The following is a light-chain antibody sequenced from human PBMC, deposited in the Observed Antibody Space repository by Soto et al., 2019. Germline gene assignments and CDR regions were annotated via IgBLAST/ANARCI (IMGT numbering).Light chain of an antibody. V-gene: IGLV2-8*01. Sequence: QSALTQPPSASGSPGQSVTISRTGTSSDVGAYKYVSWYQQYPGKAPKLMIYEVSKRPSGVPDRFSGSKSGNTASLTVSGHQAEAEADYSCTSYAGSNIWVFGGGTKLTVL. CDR1: SSDVGAYKY. CDR2: EVS. J-gene: IGLJ3*02. CDR3: TSYAGSNIWV.